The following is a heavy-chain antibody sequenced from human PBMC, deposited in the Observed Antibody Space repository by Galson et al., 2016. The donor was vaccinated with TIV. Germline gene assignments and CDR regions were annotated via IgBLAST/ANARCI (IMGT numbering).Heavy chain of an antibody. V-gene: IGHV3-21*01. CDR2: ISNGGTYI. CDR3: ARGDPNHDLIISKFADY. Sequence: SLRLSCAASGFTFSTYSMNWVRQAPGKGLEWVSSISNGGTYIKSVDSVKGRFTISRDNAKNSLYLQMNSLRAEDTAVYYCARGDPNHDLIISKFADYWGQGTLVTVSS. D-gene: IGHD3-16*01. CDR1: GFTFSTYS. J-gene: IGHJ4*02.